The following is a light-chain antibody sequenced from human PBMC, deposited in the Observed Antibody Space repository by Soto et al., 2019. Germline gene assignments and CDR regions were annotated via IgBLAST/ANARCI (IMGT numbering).Light chain of an antibody. CDR1: QSVSSY. CDR3: QQRSNWRT. J-gene: IGKJ1*01. CDR2: DAS. V-gene: IGKV3-11*01. Sequence: VLTQSPATLSLSPGERATLSCRASQSVSSYLAWYQQNPGQAPRLLIYDASNRATGIPARFSGSGSGTRFTLTISSLEPEDFAVYYCQQRSNWRTFGQGTKVEIK.